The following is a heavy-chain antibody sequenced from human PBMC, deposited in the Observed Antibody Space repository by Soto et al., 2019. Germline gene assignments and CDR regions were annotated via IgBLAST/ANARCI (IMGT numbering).Heavy chain of an antibody. V-gene: IGHV4-30-4*01. D-gene: IGHD2-15*01. CDR3: ATMGTPATGLYYFDY. J-gene: IGHJ4*02. CDR1: GCSISSGNYY. CDR2: ISCSGST. Sequence: SETLSLTCTVSGCSISSGNYYWSWIRQPPGKGLEWIGFISCSGSTYYSASLKSRFTISVDTSKNQFSLNLSFVTAADTAVYYCATMGTPATGLYYFDYWGQGTLVTVSS.